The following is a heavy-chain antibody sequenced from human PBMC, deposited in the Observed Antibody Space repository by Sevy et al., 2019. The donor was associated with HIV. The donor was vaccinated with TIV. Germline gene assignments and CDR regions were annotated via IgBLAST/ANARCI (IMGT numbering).Heavy chain of an antibody. CDR3: AKDLTRTDYFYYGMDV. CDR2: ISGSGGST. D-gene: IGHD1-7*01. J-gene: IGHJ6*02. Sequence: GGYLRLSCAASGFTFSSYAMTWVRQAPGKGLEWVSAISGSGGSTYYADSVKGQFTFSRDNSNNTLYVQMNRLRVEDTAVYYCAKDLTRTDYFYYGMDVWGQGTMVTVSS. V-gene: IGHV3-23*01. CDR1: GFTFSSYA.